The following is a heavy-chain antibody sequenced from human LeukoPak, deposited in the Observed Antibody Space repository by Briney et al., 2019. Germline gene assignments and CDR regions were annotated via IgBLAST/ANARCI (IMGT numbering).Heavy chain of an antibody. D-gene: IGHD2-15*01. J-gene: IGHJ3*02. V-gene: IGHV1-46*01. CDR1: GYTFTSYY. CDR2: INPSGGST. Sequence: GASVKVSCKASGYTFTSYYMHWVRQAPGQGLEWMGIINPSGGSTSYAQKFQGRVTMTRDTSTSTVYMELISLRSEDTAVYYCAREITPLAGYDAFDIWGQGTMVTVSS. CDR3: AREITPLAGYDAFDI.